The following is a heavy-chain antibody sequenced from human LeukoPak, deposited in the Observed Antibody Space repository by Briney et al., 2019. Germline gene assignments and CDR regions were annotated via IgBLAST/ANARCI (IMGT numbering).Heavy chain of an antibody. V-gene: IGHV1-24*01. J-gene: IGHJ3*02. D-gene: IGHD3-16*02. CDR2: FDPEDGET. CDR1: GYTLTELS. CDR3: ATEMITFGGVIVPDDAFDI. Sequence: GASVKVSCKVSGYTLTELSMHWVRQAPGKGLEWMGGFDPEDGETIYAQKFQGRVTMTEDTSTDTAYMELSSLRSEDTAVYYCATEMITFGGVIVPDDAFDIWGQGTMVTVSS.